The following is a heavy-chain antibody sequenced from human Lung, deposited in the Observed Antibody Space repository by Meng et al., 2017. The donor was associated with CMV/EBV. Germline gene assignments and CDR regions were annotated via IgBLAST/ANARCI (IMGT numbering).Heavy chain of an antibody. Sequence: SCAASGFTFSSYGMHWVRQAPGKGLEWVAVIWYDGSNKYYADSVKGRFTISRDNSKNTLYLQMNSLRAEDTAVYYCAKDIVVVPAPYYYYYGMDVWXQGNXV. CDR2: IWYDGSNK. D-gene: IGHD2-2*01. CDR1: GFTFSSYG. V-gene: IGHV3-33*06. J-gene: IGHJ6*01. CDR3: AKDIVVVPAPYYYYYGMDV.